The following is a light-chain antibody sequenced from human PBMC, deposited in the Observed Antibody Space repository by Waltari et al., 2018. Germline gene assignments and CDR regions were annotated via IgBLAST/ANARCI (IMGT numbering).Light chain of an antibody. CDR2: GAS. V-gene: IGKV3-15*01. CDR1: QTISNN. CDR3: QQYNEWPPWT. Sequence: EIVLTQSPATLSVSPGERATLSCRASQTISNNLAWYQPKPGQAPRRLIYGASTRATAIPDRFSGSGSGTEFTLTITSLQSEDFAVYYCQQYNEWPPWTFGQGTKVDIK. J-gene: IGKJ1*01.